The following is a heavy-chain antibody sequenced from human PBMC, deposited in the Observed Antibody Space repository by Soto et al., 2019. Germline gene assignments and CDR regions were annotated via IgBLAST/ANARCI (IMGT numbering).Heavy chain of an antibody. CDR1: GGTFSSYA. Sequence: QVQLVQSGAEVKKPGSSVKVSCKASGGTFSSYAISWVRQAPGQGLEWMGGIIPIFGTANYAQKFQGRVTITADESTSTAYRELSSLRSEDTAVYYCARESRYGSGGSCYFLPGIDYWGQGTLVTVSS. J-gene: IGHJ4*02. CDR2: IIPIFGTA. D-gene: IGHD2-15*01. CDR3: ARESRYGSGGSCYFLPGIDY. V-gene: IGHV1-69*12.